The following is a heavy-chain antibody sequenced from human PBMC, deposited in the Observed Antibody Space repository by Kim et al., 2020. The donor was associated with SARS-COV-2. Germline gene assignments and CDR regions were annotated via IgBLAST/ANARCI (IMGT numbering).Heavy chain of an antibody. CDR2: IYYSGST. CDR3: ASDPVRGAQTTDY. CDR1: GGSINSDNYY. V-gene: IGHV4-39*01. Sequence: SETLSLTCTVSGGSINSDNYYWGWIRQPPGKGLESIGSIYYSGSTFYNPSLKSRVTISVDTSKSQFSLRLTSVTAADTAIYYCASDPVRGAQTTDYWGQGTLVTVSS. D-gene: IGHD3-10*01. J-gene: IGHJ4*02.